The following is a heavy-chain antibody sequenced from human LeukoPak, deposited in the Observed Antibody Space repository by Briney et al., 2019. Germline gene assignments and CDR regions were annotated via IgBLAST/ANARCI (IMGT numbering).Heavy chain of an antibody. CDR1: GYTLTELS. Sequence: ASVKVSCKVSGYTLTELSMHWVRQAPGKGLEWMGGFDPEDGETIYAQKFQGRVTMTEDTSTDTAYMELSSLRSEDTAVYYCATDHYDSSGYYSLGYWGQGTLVTVPS. D-gene: IGHD3-22*01. V-gene: IGHV1-24*01. J-gene: IGHJ4*02. CDR2: FDPEDGET. CDR3: ATDHYDSSGYYSLGY.